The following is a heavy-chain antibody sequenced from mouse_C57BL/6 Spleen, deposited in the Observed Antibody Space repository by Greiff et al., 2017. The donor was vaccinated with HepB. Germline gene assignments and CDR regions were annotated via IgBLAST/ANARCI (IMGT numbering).Heavy chain of an antibody. D-gene: IGHD2-4*01. J-gene: IGHJ2*01. CDR2: ISGGGGNT. CDR3: ARIYYDYEFDY. Sequence: EVQRVESGGGLVKPGGSLKLSCAASGFTFSSYTMSWVRQTPEKRLEWVATISGGGGNTYYPDSVKGRFTISRDNAKNTLYLQMSSLRSEDTALYYCARIYYDYEFDYWGQGTTLTVSS. CDR1: GFTFSSYT. V-gene: IGHV5-9*01.